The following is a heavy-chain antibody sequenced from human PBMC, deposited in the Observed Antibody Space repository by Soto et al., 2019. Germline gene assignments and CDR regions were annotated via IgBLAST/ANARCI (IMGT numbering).Heavy chain of an antibody. D-gene: IGHD3-22*01. J-gene: IGHJ5*02. CDR3: AREPPGLDDSSGYYFS. CDR1: GGTFSSYA. CDR2: IIPIFGTA. Sequence: GASVKVSCKASGGTFSSYAISWVRQAPGQGLEWMGGIIPIFGTANYAQKFQGRVTITADESTSTAYMELSSLRSEDTAVYYCAREPPGLDDSSGYYFSWGQGTLVTSPQ. V-gene: IGHV1-69*13.